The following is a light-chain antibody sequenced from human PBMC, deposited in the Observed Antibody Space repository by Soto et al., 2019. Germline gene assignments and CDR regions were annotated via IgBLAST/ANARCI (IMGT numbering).Light chain of an antibody. CDR1: QSIDTA. J-gene: IGKJ2*01. Sequence: DIQMTQSPSTLSASVGDRVTITCRASQSIDTALVWYQQKPGKAPNLLIYKASNLEDGVPSRFSGSGSGTEFTLTISSLQPDDFATYYCQQYYRYLTFGQGTKLEIK. CDR3: QQYYRYLT. V-gene: IGKV1-5*03. CDR2: KAS.